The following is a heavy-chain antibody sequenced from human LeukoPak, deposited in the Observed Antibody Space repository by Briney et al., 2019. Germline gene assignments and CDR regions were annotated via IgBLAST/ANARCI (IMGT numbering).Heavy chain of an antibody. D-gene: IGHD4-23*01. J-gene: IGHJ4*02. V-gene: IGHV4-4*09. CDR3: ARGGKATVVTM. CDR2: IYTSGGT. Sequence: PSETLSLTCTVSGGSISSYYWSWIRQPPGKGLEWIGYIYTSGGTNYNPSLKSRVSMSVDTSKNQFSLKLTSVTAADTAVYYCARGGKATVVTMWGQGILVTVSS. CDR1: GGSISSYY.